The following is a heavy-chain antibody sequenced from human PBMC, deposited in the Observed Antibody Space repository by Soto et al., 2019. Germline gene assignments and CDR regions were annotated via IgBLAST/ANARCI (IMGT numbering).Heavy chain of an antibody. D-gene: IGHD2-15*01. V-gene: IGHV3-23*01. J-gene: IGHJ4*02. CDR1: GFTFTTYS. CDR3: ATGGLLMYCSGADCYS. Sequence: GSLRLSCAASGFTFTTYSMTWVRQAPGKGLEWVAVISASGGSISYADSVKGRFTISRDNSKNTLYLQMNSLRAEDTAAYYCATGGLLMYCSGADCYSWGQGTLVTVSS. CDR2: ISASGGSI.